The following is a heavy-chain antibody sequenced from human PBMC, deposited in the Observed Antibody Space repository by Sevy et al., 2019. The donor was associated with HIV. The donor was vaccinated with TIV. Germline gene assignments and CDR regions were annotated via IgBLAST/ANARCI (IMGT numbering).Heavy chain of an antibody. D-gene: IGHD3-22*01. J-gene: IGHJ4*02. V-gene: IGHV3-49*04. CDR2: IRSKAYGGTT. CDR3: TRGSFSSGYSY. CDR1: GFTFGDYV. Sequence: GGSLRLSCTASGFTFGDYVMSWVRQAPGKGLEWVGFIRSKAYGGTTEYAASVKGRFTISRDDSKSIAYLQMNSLKTEDTAVYYCTRGSFSSGYSYWGQGTLVTVSS.